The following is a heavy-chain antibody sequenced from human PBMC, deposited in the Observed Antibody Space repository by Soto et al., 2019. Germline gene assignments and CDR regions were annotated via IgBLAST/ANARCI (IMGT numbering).Heavy chain of an antibody. CDR2: IYYSGST. CDR1: GGSISSYY. Sequence: LSLTCTVSGGSISSYYWSWIRQPPGKGLEWIGCIYYSGSTNYNPSLKSRVTISVDTSKNQFSLNLRSVTAADTAVYYCARGRWLQLIYFDYWGQGTLVTVSS. CDR3: ARGRWLQLIYFDY. D-gene: IGHD5-12*01. V-gene: IGHV4-59*01. J-gene: IGHJ4*02.